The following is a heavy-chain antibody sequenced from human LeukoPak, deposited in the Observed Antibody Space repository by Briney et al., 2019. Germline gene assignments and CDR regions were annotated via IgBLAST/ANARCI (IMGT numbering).Heavy chain of an antibody. V-gene: IGHV3-21*01. CDR3: ARAHEGYYFDY. CDR1: GFTFSSYS. Sequence: GGSLRLSCAASGFTFSSYSMNWVRQAPGKGLEWVSSISGSSSKIYYADSVRGRFTISRDNAKNSLYLQMNSLRAEDTAVYYCARAHEGYYFDYWGQGILVTVSS. CDR2: ISGSSSKI. J-gene: IGHJ4*02.